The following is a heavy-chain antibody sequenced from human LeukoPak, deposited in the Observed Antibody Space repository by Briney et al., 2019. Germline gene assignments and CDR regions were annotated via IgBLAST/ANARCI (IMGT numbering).Heavy chain of an antibody. V-gene: IGHV4-39*01. CDR2: IYYSGST. Sequence: SETLSLTCTVSGGSISSSSYYWGWIRQPPGTGLEWIGSIYYSGSTYYNPSLKSRVTISVDTSKNQFSLKLSSVTAADTAVYYCARRPPNYYGSGNVDYWGQGTLVTVSS. CDR3: ARRPPNYYGSGNVDY. CDR1: GGSISSSSYY. D-gene: IGHD3-10*01. J-gene: IGHJ4*02.